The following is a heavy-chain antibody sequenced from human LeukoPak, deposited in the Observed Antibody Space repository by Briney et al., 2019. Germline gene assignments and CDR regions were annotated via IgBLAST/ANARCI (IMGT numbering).Heavy chain of an antibody. CDR2: IYSGGST. Sequence: PGGSLRLSCAASGFTVSSNYMSWVRQAPGKGLEWVSVIYSGGSTYYADSVKGRFTISRDNSKNTLYLQMNGLRAEDTAVYYCARGGGFGGSYDLVPFDIWGQGTMVTVSS. CDR3: ARGGGFGGSYDLVPFDI. V-gene: IGHV3-53*01. D-gene: IGHD1-26*01. J-gene: IGHJ3*02. CDR1: GFTVSSNY.